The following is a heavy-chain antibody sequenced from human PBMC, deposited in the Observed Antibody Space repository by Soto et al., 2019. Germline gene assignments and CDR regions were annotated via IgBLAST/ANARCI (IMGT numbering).Heavy chain of an antibody. V-gene: IGHV1-69*13. CDR3: AARTAAAGKFDY. Sequence: GASVKVSCKASGGTFSSYAISWVRQAPGQGLEWMGGIIPIFGTANYAQKFQGRVTITADESTSTAYMELSSLRSEDTAVYYCAARTAAAGKFDYWGQGTLVTVSS. D-gene: IGHD6-13*01. CDR2: IIPIFGTA. J-gene: IGHJ4*02. CDR1: GGTFSSYA.